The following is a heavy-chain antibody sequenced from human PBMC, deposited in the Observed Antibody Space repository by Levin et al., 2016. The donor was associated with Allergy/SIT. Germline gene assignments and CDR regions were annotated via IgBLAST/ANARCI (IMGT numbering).Heavy chain of an antibody. V-gene: IGHV3-7*01. CDR1: GFTFSNYW. J-gene: IGHJ4*02. CDR3: ATYDCSGSNCYIDY. Sequence: GESLKISCAASGFTFSNYWMSWVRQAPGKGLEWVANINHDGREKYCVDSLKGRFSVSRDNAKSSLYLQMNSLRAEDTAIYYCATYDCSGSNCYIDYWGQGTLVTVSS. D-gene: IGHD2-2*02. CDR2: INHDGREK.